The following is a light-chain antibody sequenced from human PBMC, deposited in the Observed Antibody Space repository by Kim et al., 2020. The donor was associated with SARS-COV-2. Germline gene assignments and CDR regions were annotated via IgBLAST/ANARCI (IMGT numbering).Light chain of an antibody. Sequence: VSPGERATLSCRSSQSVSSYLAWYQQKPGQAPRLLIYDASNRATGIPGRFSGSGSGTDFTLTISSLEPEDFVVYYCKQRSNWPLTFGGGTKVDIK. CDR1: QSVSSY. CDR2: DAS. J-gene: IGKJ4*01. V-gene: IGKV3-11*01. CDR3: KQRSNWPLT.